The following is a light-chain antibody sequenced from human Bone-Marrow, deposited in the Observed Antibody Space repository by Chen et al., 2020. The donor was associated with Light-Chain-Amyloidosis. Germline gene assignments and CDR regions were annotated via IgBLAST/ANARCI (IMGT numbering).Light chain of an antibody. Sequence: IAMNQSPDSLAVSLGERATINRTSTQRGLYSSNNNSYLAWYQQKPGQPPRLLIYCASTRESGVPDRFSGSGSGTDFTLTIRSLQAEDVAVYYCQQYFSTPLTFGQGTKLEIK. CDR1: QRGLYSSNNNSY. V-gene: IGKV4-1*01. J-gene: IGKJ2*01. CDR3: QQYFSTPLT. CDR2: CAS.